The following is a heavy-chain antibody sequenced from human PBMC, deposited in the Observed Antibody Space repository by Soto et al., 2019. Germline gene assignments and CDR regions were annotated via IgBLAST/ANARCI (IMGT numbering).Heavy chain of an antibody. CDR1: GGTFSSYA. V-gene: IGHV1-69*13. D-gene: IGHD3-22*01. CDR3: ARGGYYDSSGSRNYHYYGMNV. J-gene: IGHJ6*02. Sequence: SVKVSCKASGGTFSSYAISWVRQAPGQGLEWMGGIIPIFGTANYAQKFQGRVTITADESTSTAYMELSSLRSEDTAVYYCARGGYYDSSGSRNYHYYGMNVWVQGTTVTVSS. CDR2: IIPIFGTA.